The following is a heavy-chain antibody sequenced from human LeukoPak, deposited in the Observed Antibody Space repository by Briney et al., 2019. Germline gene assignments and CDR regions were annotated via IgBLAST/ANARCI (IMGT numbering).Heavy chain of an antibody. CDR1: GGSISSYY. CDR2: IYYSGST. Sequence: SETLSLTCTVSGGSISSYYWSWIRQPPGKGLEWIGYIYYSGSTNYNPSLKSRVTISVDTSKNQFSLKLSSVTAADTAVYYCVRDLGYSGSGSYYEVWGQGTLVTVSS. D-gene: IGHD1-26*01. V-gene: IGHV4-59*01. CDR3: VRDLGYSGSGSYYEV. J-gene: IGHJ4*02.